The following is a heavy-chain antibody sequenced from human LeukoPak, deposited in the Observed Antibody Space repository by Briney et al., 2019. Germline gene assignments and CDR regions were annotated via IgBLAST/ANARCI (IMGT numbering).Heavy chain of an antibody. J-gene: IGHJ5*02. CDR1: GFTFNTYW. V-gene: IGHV3-11*01. D-gene: IGHD3-3*01. CDR3: ARDLPGFLEWLSNENWFDP. Sequence: GGSLRLSCAASGFTFNTYWMHWVRQAPGKGLEWVSYISSSGSTIYYADSVKGRFTISRDNAKNSLYLQMNSLRAEDTAVYYCARDLPGFLEWLSNENWFDPWGQGTLVTVSS. CDR2: ISSSGSTI.